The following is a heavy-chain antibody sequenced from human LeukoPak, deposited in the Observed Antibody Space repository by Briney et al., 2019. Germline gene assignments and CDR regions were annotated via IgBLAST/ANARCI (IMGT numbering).Heavy chain of an antibody. Sequence: PGGSLRLSCAPSGFTFSSYGMHWVRQAPGKGLEWVAFIRYDGSNKYYADSVKGRFTISRDNSKNTLYLQMNSLRAEDTAVYYCAKDSRLDAYYDILTGYYWYYFDYWGQGTLVTVSS. V-gene: IGHV3-30*02. CDR1: GFTFSSYG. CDR2: IRYDGSNK. CDR3: AKDSRLDAYYDILTGYYWYYFDY. D-gene: IGHD3-9*01. J-gene: IGHJ4*02.